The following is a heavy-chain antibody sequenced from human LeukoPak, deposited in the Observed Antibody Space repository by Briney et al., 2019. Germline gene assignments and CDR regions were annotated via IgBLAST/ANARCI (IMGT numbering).Heavy chain of an antibody. D-gene: IGHD6-13*01. Sequence: SGTLSLTCAVSGGSISSSNWWSWVRQPPGRGLEWIGEIYHSGSTNYNPSLKSRVTISVDKSKNQFSLKLSSVTAADTVVYYCARSYSSSPEYFQHWGQGTLVTVSS. CDR3: ARSYSSSPEYFQH. J-gene: IGHJ1*01. CDR1: GGSISSSNW. CDR2: IYHSGST. V-gene: IGHV4-4*02.